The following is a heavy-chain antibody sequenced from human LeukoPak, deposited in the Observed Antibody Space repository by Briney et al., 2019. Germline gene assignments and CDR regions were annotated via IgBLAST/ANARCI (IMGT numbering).Heavy chain of an antibody. D-gene: IGHD6-19*01. CDR1: GFTFSSYE. J-gene: IGHJ4*02. CDR2: ISSSGSTI. CDR3: ARGRSSGWYYFDY. Sequence: GGSLRLSCAASGFTFSSYEMNWVRQAPGKVLEWVSYISSSGSTIYYADSVKGRFTISRDNAKNSLYLQMNSLRAEDTAVYYCARGRSSGWYYFDYWGQGTLVTVSS. V-gene: IGHV3-48*03.